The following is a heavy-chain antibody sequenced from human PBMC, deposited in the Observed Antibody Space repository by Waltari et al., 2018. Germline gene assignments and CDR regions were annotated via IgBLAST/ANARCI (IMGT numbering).Heavy chain of an antibody. V-gene: IGHV1-3*01. D-gene: IGHD2-21*01. CDR1: GYTFTSYA. Sequence: QVQPVQSGAEVQKPGASVTVSCKASGYTFTSYAIHWLRQAPGQRLEWMGWINAGNGNTKDSQKFQGRVTITRDTSASTAYMELSSRRSEDTAVYYCAREQGRLLSFDYWGQGTLVTVSS. J-gene: IGHJ4*02. CDR3: AREQGRLLSFDY. CDR2: INAGNGNT.